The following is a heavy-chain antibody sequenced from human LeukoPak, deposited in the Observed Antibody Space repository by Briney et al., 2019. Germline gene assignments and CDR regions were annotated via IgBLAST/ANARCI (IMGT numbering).Heavy chain of an antibody. CDR1: GFTFSSYS. CDR2: ISTSNYM. CDR3: ARDLYSTSWSPGY. V-gene: IGHV3-21*01. Sequence: PGGSLRPSCAVSGFTFSSYSLNWVRQAPGKGLEWVSSISTSNYMYYAGSVKGRFTISRDNAKNSMYLQMNSLRAEDTAVYYCARDLYSTSWSPGYWGQGTLVTVSS. J-gene: IGHJ4*02. D-gene: IGHD2-2*01.